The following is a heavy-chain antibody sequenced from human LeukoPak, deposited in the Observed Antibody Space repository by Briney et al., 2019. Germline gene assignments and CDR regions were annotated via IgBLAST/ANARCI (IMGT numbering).Heavy chain of an antibody. J-gene: IGHJ6*02. Sequence: GGSLRLSCAASGFTFDDYAMHWVRHAPGKGLEWVSLISGDGGSTYYADSVKGRFTISRDNAKNSLYLQMNSLRAEDTAVYYCARDPYGMDVWGQGTTVTVSS. V-gene: IGHV3-43*02. CDR3: ARDPYGMDV. CDR2: ISGDGGST. CDR1: GFTFDDYA.